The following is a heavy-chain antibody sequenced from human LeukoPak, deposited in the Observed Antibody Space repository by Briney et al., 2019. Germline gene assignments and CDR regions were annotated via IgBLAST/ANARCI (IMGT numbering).Heavy chain of an antibody. Sequence: SETLSLTCTVSGGSISSYYWSWIRQPPGKGLERIGYIYYSGSTNYNPSLKSRVTISVDTSKNQFSLKLSSVTAADTAVYYCAREVTGGPGSYYYYYMDVWGKGTTVTISS. J-gene: IGHJ6*03. CDR2: IYYSGST. V-gene: IGHV4-59*01. CDR3: AREVTGGPGSYYYYYMDV. CDR1: GGSISSYY. D-gene: IGHD4-23*01.